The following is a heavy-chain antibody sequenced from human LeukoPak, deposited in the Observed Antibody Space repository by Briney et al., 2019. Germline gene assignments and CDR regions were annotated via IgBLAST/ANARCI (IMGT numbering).Heavy chain of an antibody. J-gene: IGHJ5*02. V-gene: IGHV3-30-3*01. D-gene: IGHD3-10*01. Sequence: GGSLRLSCAASGFTFSNYVMHWVRQAPGKGLEWVAVISHDGNNKYYADSVKGRFTISGDNSKNTLYLQMNSLRAEDTAVYYCASLWFGESDHPVMVSWGQGTLVTVSS. CDR3: ASLWFGESDHPVMVS. CDR2: ISHDGNNK. CDR1: GFTFSNYV.